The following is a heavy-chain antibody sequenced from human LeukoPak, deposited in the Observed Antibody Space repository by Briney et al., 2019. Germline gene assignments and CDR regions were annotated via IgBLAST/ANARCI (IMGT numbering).Heavy chain of an antibody. D-gene: IGHD3-10*01. CDR2: INHSGST. V-gene: IGHV4-34*01. CDR3: AGGLVDYYGSGSYYSSPFDY. Sequence: SETLSLTCAVYGGSFSGYYWSWIRQPPGKGLEWIGEINHSGSTNYNPSLKSRVTISVDTSKNQFSLKLSSVTAADTAVYYCAGGLVDYYGSGSYYSSPFDYWGQGTLVTVSS. CDR1: GGSFSGYY. J-gene: IGHJ4*02.